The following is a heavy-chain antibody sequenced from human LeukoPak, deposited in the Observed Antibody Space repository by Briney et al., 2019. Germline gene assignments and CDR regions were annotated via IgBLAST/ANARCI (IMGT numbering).Heavy chain of an antibody. J-gene: IGHJ4*02. CDR3: AKVFWGFCGADCPYPFDY. V-gene: IGHV3-21*01. CDR2: ISSSSSYI. Sequence: GGSLRLSCAASGFTFSSYSMNWVRQAPGKGLEWVSSISSSSSYIYYADSVKGRFTISRDNAKNSLYLQMNSLRAEDTAVYYCAKVFWGFCGADCPYPFDYWGQGTLVTVSS. CDR1: GFTFSSYS. D-gene: IGHD2-21*02.